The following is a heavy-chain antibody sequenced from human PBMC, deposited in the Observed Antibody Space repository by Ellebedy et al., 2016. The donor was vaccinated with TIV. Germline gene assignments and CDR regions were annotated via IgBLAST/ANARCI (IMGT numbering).Heavy chain of an antibody. J-gene: IGHJ4*02. CDR1: GFSISSGYY. D-gene: IGHD4-17*01. CDR2: IYESGTA. V-gene: IGHV4-38-2*02. CDR3: ARSYGDYHSD. Sequence: SETLSLTCKVSGFSISSGYYWAWIRQDPTKGLEWIGTIYESGTAYYNPSLESRVTISVDTSTNEFSLKVKSMTAADTAKYFCARSYGDYHSDWGQGTLVTVSS.